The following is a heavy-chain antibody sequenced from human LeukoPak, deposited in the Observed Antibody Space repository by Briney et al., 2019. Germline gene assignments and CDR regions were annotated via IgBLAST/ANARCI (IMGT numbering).Heavy chain of an antibody. Sequence: SQTLSLTCAVSGGSISSGGYYWGWIRQPPGKGLEWIGSIYYSGSTNYNPSLKSRVTISVDTSKNQFSLKLSSVTAADTAVYYCARDQPHIAVAGLNFDYWGQGTLVTVSS. J-gene: IGHJ4*02. D-gene: IGHD6-19*01. CDR1: GGSISSGGYY. V-gene: IGHV4-39*07. CDR3: ARDQPHIAVAGLNFDY. CDR2: IYYSGST.